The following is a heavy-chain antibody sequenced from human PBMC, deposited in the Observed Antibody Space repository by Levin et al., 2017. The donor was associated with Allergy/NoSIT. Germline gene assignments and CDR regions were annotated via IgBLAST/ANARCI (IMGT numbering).Heavy chain of an antibody. CDR1: GFTFSTYS. CDR2: ISSSSSYI. V-gene: IGHV3-21*01. J-gene: IGHJ4*02. Sequence: GESLKISCAASGFTFSTYSMNWVRQAPGKGLEWVSSISSSSSYIYNADSVKGRFTISRDNAKNSLYLQMNSLGAEDTAVYYCARGLRDSSSWEPFDYWGQGTLVTVSS. D-gene: IGHD6-13*01. CDR3: ARGLRDSSSWEPFDY.